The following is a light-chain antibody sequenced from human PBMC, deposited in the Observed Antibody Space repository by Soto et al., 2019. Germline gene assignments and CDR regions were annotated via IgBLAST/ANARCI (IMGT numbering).Light chain of an antibody. CDR1: QSVSSD. V-gene: IGKV3-15*01. CDR3: QQYNTWHPKMA. CDR2: GAS. J-gene: IGKJ1*01. Sequence: VVTQSPATLSVFPGETATLSCRASQSVSSDLAWYQQRPGQAPRLLIYGASTRATGIPARFRGSGSGTEFRFTISSLQSEDFATYYCQQYNTWHPKMAFGRGTKVEIK.